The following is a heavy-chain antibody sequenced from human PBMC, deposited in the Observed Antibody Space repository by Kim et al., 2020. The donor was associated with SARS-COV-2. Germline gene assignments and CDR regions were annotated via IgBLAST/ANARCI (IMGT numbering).Heavy chain of an antibody. CDR3: TSKYYYDTSGYYYADW. CDR1: SHSTSSGYY. Sequence: SETLSLTRTVSSHSTSSGYYWGWIRQSPGKGLEWIGSVHQSSMTYYNPSLRSRVTISIDTSKNQFSLRLNSVTAADTAVYYCTSKYYYDTSGYYYADWWGQGTLVTVSS. D-gene: IGHD3-22*01. CDR2: VHQSSMT. V-gene: IGHV4-38-2*02. J-gene: IGHJ4*02.